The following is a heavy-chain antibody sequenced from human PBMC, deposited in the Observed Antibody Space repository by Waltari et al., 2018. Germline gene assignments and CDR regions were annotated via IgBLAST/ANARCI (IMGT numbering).Heavy chain of an antibody. D-gene: IGHD5-18*01. Sequence: QVQLQESGPGLVKPSQTLSLTCTVSGGSLSSGSYYWSWIRQPAGKGLEWIGRIYTSGSTNYNPSLKSRVTISVDTSKNQFSLKLSSVTAADTAVYYCARSKYSYGHMDWFDPWGQGTLVTVSS. CDR2: IYTSGST. V-gene: IGHV4-61*02. J-gene: IGHJ5*02. CDR3: ARSKYSYGHMDWFDP. CDR1: GGSLSSGSYY.